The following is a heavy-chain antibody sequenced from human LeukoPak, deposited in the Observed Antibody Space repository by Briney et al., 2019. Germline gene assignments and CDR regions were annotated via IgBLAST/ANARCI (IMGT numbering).Heavy chain of an antibody. CDR3: ATAEYSYDFNWFDP. D-gene: IGHD3-3*01. CDR2: INPNSGGT. J-gene: IGHJ5*02. CDR1: GYTFTGYY. V-gene: IGHV1-2*02. Sequence: ASVKVSCKASGYTFTGYYIHWVRQAPGQGLECVGWINPNSGGTSYAQKFQGRVTMTEDTSTDTAYMELSSLRSEDTAVYYCATAEYSYDFNWFDPWGQGTLVTVSS.